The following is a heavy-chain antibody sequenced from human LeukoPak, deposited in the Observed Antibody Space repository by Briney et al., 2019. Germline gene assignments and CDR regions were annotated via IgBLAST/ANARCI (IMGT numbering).Heavy chain of an antibody. CDR3: ARDRHYDFWSGWETDDAFDI. V-gene: IGHV3-7*01. CDR1: GFTFSSYW. CDR2: IKQDGSEK. J-gene: IGHJ3*02. Sequence: GGSLRLSCAASGFTFSSYWMSWVRQAPGKGLEWVANIKQDGSEKYYVDSVKGRFTISRDNAKNSLYLQMNSLRAEDTAVYYCARDRHYDFWSGWETDDAFDIWGQGTMVTVSS. D-gene: IGHD3-3*01.